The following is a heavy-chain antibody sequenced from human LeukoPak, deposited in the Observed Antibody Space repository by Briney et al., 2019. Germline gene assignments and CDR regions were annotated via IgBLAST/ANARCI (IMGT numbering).Heavy chain of an antibody. J-gene: IGHJ4*02. CDR2: IYTSGST. Sequence: SETLSLTCTVSGGSISSGSYYWSWIRQPAGKGLEWIGRIYTSGSTNYNPSLKSRVTISVDTSKNQFSLKLSSVTAADTAVYYCARSPVTPSEYFDYWGQGTLVTVSS. V-gene: IGHV4-61*02. CDR1: GGSISSGSYY. D-gene: IGHD4-17*01. CDR3: ARSPVTPSEYFDY.